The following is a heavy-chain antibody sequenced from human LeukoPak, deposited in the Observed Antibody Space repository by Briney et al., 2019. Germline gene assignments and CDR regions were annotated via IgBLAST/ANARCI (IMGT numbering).Heavy chain of an antibody. V-gene: IGHV4-59*11. CDR3: AREKSPERKTWLQLGAFDV. D-gene: IGHD5-24*01. CDR2: ISHTAST. CDR1: GGSMSHH. Sequence: SETLSLTCTVSGGSMSHHWSWIRQSPGKGLEWIGYISHTASTNYNPSLKSRVTLSIDTSKSQLSLQLTSVTAADTAVYYCAREKSPERKTWLQLGAFDVWGQGTVVTVSS. J-gene: IGHJ3*01.